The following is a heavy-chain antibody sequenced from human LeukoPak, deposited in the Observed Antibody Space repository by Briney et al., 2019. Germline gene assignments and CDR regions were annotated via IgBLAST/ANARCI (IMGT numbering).Heavy chain of an antibody. CDR3: AREPLGVVPAAIHC. CDR2: IIPIFGTA. V-gene: IGHV1-69*05. CDR1: GGTFSSYA. D-gene: IGHD2-2*01. Sequence: GASVKVSCKASGGTFSSYAISWVRQAPGQGLEWMGRIIPIFGTANYAQKFQGRVTITTDESTSTAYMELSSLRSEDTAVYYCAREPLGVVPAAIHCWGQGTLVTVSS. J-gene: IGHJ4*02.